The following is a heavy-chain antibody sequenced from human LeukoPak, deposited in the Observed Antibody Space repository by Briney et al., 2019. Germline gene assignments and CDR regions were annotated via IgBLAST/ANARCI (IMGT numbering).Heavy chain of an antibody. D-gene: IGHD2-21*02. CDR3: ARDDKSGGCDRGGDCYGAFDI. V-gene: IGHV3-11*06. Sequence: GGSLRLSCAASGFTFSDYYMSWIRQAPGKGLEWVSSISSSSSYIYYADSVKGRFTISRDNAKNSLYLQMNSLRAEDTAVYYCARDDKSGGCDRGGDCYGAFDIWGQGTMVTVSS. J-gene: IGHJ3*02. CDR2: ISSSSSYI. CDR1: GFTFSDYY.